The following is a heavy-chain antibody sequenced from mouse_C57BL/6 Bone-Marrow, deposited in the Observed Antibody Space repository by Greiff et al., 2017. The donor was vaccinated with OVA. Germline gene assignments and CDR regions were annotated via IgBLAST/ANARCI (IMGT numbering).Heavy chain of an antibody. Sequence: VQLKESGPGMVKPSQSLSLTCTVTGYSITSGYDWHWIRHFPGNKLEWMGYISYSGSTNYNPSLKSRISITHDTSKNHFFLKLNSVTTEDTATYYCARDRGNYRYFDVWGTGTTVTVSS. CDR2: ISYSGST. V-gene: IGHV3-1*01. J-gene: IGHJ1*03. CDR3: ARDRGNYRYFDV. CDR1: GYSITSGYD. D-gene: IGHD2-1*01.